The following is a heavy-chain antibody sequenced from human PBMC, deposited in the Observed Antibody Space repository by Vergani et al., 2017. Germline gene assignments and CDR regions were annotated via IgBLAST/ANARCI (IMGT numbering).Heavy chain of an antibody. CDR2: INPSSGGT. Sequence: QVQLVQSGAEVKKPGASVKVSCKASGYTFTGYYMHWVRQAPGQGLEWMGWINPSSGGTNYAQKFQGRVTMTRDTSISTAYMELSRLRSDDTAVYYCARGLSGVVPPSYYMDVWGKGTTVTVSS. CDR3: ARGLSGVVPPSYYMDV. CDR1: GYTFTGYY. J-gene: IGHJ6*03. V-gene: IGHV1-2*02. D-gene: IGHD3-3*01.